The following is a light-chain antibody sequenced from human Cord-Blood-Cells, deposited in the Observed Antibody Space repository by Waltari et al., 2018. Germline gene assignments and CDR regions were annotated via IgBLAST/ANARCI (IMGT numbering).Light chain of an antibody. CDR3: GTWDSSLSAGV. Sequence: QSVLTQPPSVSAAPGQKVTIPCSRRRPNLGNNYVSWYQQLPGTAPKLLIYENNKRPSGIPDRFSGSKSGTSATLGITGLQTGDEADYYCGTWDSSLSAGVFGGGTKLTVL. CDR1: RPNLGNNY. V-gene: IGLV1-51*02. CDR2: ENN. J-gene: IGLJ3*02.